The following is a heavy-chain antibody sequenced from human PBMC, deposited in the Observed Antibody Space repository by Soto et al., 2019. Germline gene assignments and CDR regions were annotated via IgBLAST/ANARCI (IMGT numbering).Heavy chain of an antibody. CDR3: VQSRCGGDCLEIYSSHAYNGLDV. J-gene: IGHJ6*02. D-gene: IGHD2-21*02. CDR2: LYWDDDK. Sequence: QVTLKESGPTLVKPTQTLTLTCTVSGLSLRTTGVGVGWVRQPPGKALDWFALLYWDDDKRYSPSLRSRLTIAKDISEKQVVLTMTNMDTVDTATYYCVQSRCGGDCLEIYSSHAYNGLDVWGQGTTVTVSS. V-gene: IGHV2-5*02. CDR1: GLSLRTTGVG.